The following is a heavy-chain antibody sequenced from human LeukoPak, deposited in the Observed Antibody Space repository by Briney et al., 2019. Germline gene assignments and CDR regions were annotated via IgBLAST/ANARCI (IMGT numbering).Heavy chain of an antibody. J-gene: IGHJ4*02. V-gene: IGHV3-7*01. D-gene: IGHD6-13*01. Sequence: PGGSLRLSCAASGFTFSSYAMNWVRQAPGKGLEWVASVKKDGSEKYYVDSVKGRFTISRDNAKNSLYLQMNSLRVEDTAVYFCARALYYYSSPDYWGQGTLVTVSS. CDR1: GFTFSSYA. CDR2: VKKDGSEK. CDR3: ARALYYYSSPDY.